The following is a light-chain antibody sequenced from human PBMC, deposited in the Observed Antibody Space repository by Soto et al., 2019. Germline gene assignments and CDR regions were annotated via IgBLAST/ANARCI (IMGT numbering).Light chain of an antibody. CDR1: SSDVGSDNL. CDR3: SSYAGGNVVL. Sequence: QSVLTQPASVSGSPGQSITISCTGTSSDVGSDNLVSWYQQRPVKAPKLILYEGRKRPSGISNRFSGSKSGNTASLTISGLQAEDEADYYCSSYAGGNVVLFGGGTKLTVL. V-gene: IGLV2-23*01. CDR2: EGR. J-gene: IGLJ2*01.